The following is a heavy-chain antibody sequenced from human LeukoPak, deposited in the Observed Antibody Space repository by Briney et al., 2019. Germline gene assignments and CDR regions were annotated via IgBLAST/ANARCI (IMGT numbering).Heavy chain of an antibody. D-gene: IGHD6-19*01. CDR3: AKTVADHDY. V-gene: IGHV3-23*01. CDR1: GFTFTTYG. CDR2: ISGMGGRT. J-gene: IGHJ4*02. Sequence: GGSLRLSCADSGFTFTTYGMTWVRQAPGKGLEWVAVISGMGGRTYYADSVKGRFTISRDNSDNTLYQQMNSLRVEDTAVYYCAKTVADHDYWGQGTLVTVSS.